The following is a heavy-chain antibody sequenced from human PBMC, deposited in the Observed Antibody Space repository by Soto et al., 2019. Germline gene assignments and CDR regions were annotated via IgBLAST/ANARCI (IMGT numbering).Heavy chain of an antibody. V-gene: IGHV3-73*02. CDR2: IRSRANNYAT. CDR3: NRGQGAPIGDYYDHGMDV. Sequence: EVHLVESGGGLVQPGGSLKLSCAASGFNFSGSAIHWVRQASGKGLEWVGRIRSRANNYATSSAASVKGRFTFSRDDSKNTAYLQMSTLKTEDTPVYYCNRGQGAPIGDYYDHGMDVWGQGTTVTVSS. J-gene: IGHJ6*02. D-gene: IGHD2-2*02. CDR1: GFNFSGSA.